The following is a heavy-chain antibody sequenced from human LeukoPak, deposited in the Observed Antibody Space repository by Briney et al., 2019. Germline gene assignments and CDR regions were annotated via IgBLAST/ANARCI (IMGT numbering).Heavy chain of an antibody. CDR2: ISSSSSYI. CDR3: ATALNYYGSGSTRDY. CDR1: GFTFSSYA. Sequence: GGSLRLSCAASGFTFSSYAMGWVRQAPGKGLEWVSSISSSSSYIYYADSVKGRFTISRDNAKNSLYLQMNSLRAEDTAVYYCATALNYYGSGSTRDYWGQGTLVTVSS. D-gene: IGHD3-10*01. V-gene: IGHV3-21*01. J-gene: IGHJ4*02.